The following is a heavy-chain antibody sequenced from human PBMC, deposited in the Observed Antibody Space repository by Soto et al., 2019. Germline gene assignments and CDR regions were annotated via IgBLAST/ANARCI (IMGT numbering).Heavy chain of an antibody. J-gene: IGHJ5*02. CDR3: ARDCDYDVLTGEDWFDP. V-gene: IGHV1-69*08. CDR1: GGTFSSYT. CDR2: IIPILGIA. Sequence: QVQLVQSXAEVKKPGSSVKVSCKASGGTFSSYTISWVRQAPGQGLEWMGRIIPILGIANYAQKFQGRVTITADKSTSTAYMELSSLRSEDTAVYYCARDCDYDVLTGEDWFDPWGQGTLVTVSS. D-gene: IGHD3-9*01.